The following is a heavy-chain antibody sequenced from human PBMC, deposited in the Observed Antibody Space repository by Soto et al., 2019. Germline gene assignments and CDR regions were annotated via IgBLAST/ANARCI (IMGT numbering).Heavy chain of an antibody. V-gene: IGHV2-5*02. CDR1: GFSLSTSGVG. CDR3: AHMYYYDSSGYYPYVDY. CDR2: IYWDDDK. J-gene: IGHJ4*02. D-gene: IGHD3-22*01. Sequence: QITLKESGPTLVKPTQNLTLTCTFSGFSLSTSGVGVGWIRQPPGKALEWLALIYWDDDKRYSPSLKSRLTITKDTSKNQVVLTMTNMDPVDTATYYCAHMYYYDSSGYYPYVDYWGQGTLVTVSS.